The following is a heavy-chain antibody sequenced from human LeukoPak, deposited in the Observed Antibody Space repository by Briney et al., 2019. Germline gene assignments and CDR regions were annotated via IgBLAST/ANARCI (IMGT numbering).Heavy chain of an antibody. D-gene: IGHD3-3*01. Sequence: SETLSLTCTVSGGSISSGDYYWSWIRQPPGKGLEWIGYIYYSGSTYYNPPLKSRVTISVDTSKNQFSLKLSSVTAADTAVYYCARTYYDFWSGYPGTSSAKSNWFDPWGQGTLVTVSS. V-gene: IGHV4-30-4*08. CDR1: GGSISSGDYY. J-gene: IGHJ5*02. CDR2: IYYSGST. CDR3: ARTYYDFWSGYPGTSSAKSNWFDP.